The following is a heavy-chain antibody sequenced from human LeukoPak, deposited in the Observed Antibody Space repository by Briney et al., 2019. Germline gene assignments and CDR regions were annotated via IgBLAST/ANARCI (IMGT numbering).Heavy chain of an antibody. CDR2: ISWNSGSI. CDR1: GFTFYDYA. V-gene: IGHV3-9*03. Sequence: GGSLRLSCAASGFTFYDYAMHWVRQAPGKGLEWVSGISWNSGSIGYADSVKGRFTISRDNAKNSLYLQMNSLRAEDMALYYCAKERRTYYYDSSGLGAFDIWGQGTMVTVSS. J-gene: IGHJ3*02. CDR3: AKERRTYYYDSSGLGAFDI. D-gene: IGHD3-22*01.